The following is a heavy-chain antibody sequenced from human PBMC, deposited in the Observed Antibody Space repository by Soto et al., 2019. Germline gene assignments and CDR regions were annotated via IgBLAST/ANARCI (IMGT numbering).Heavy chain of an antibody. Sequence: SETLSLTCTLSGGSISVYYWSWIRHSPRQGLEWIGYVYDNGSTEYNPSLKSRVSISVDKSKNQISLKLTSATAADTAVYYCARSPPSSYYGGSGTFDYWGQGTLVTVSS. V-gene: IGHV4-59*12. D-gene: IGHD3-10*01. CDR2: VYDNGST. CDR3: ARSPPSSYYGGSGTFDY. J-gene: IGHJ4*02. CDR1: GGSISVYY.